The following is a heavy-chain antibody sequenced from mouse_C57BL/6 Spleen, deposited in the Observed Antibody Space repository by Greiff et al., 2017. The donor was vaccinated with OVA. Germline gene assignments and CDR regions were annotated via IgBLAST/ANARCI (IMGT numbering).Heavy chain of an antibody. V-gene: IGHV5-4*01. D-gene: IGHD1-1*01. CDR1: GFTFSSYA. CDR2: ISDGGSYT. Sequence: DVKLVESGGGLVKPGGSLKLSCAASGFTFSSYAMSWVRQTPEKRLEWVATISDGGSYTYYPDNVKGRFTISRDNAKNNLYLQMSHLKSEDTAMYYCARDYYGSSYGYYAMDYWGQGTSVTVSS. J-gene: IGHJ4*01. CDR3: ARDYYGSSYGYYAMDY.